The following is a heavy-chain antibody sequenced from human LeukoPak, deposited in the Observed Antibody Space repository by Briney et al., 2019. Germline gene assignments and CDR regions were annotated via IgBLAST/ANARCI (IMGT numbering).Heavy chain of an antibody. CDR2: IYYSGST. V-gene: IGHV4-39*07. CDR3: AIIAAAGTGGNWFDP. J-gene: IGHJ5*02. CDR1: GGSISSSSYY. D-gene: IGHD6-13*01. Sequence: SETLSLTCTVSGGSISSSSYYWGWIRQPPGKGLEWIGSIYYSGSTYYNPSLKSRVTISVDTSKNQFSLKLSSVTAADTAVYYCAIIAAAGTGGNWFDPWGQGTLVTVSS.